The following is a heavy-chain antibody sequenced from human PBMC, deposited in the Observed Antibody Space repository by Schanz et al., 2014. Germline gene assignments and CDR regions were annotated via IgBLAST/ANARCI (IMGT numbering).Heavy chain of an antibody. V-gene: IGHV3-7*01. CDR3: AGAVATIRADSFDI. Sequence: VQLVETGGGVVQPGRSLRLSCAASGFNFSNYDIHWVRQAPGKGLEWVASIKQEGDEKNYVDSVKGRFTISRDNAKNSLFLQMNSLRADDTAVYYCAGAVATIRADSFDIWGQGTMVAVSS. D-gene: IGHD5-12*01. CDR2: IKQEGDEK. J-gene: IGHJ3*02. CDR1: GFNFSNYD.